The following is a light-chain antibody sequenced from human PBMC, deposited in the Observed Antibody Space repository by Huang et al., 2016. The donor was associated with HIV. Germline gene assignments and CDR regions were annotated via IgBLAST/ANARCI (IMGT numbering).Light chain of an antibody. J-gene: IGKJ2*01. Sequence: DIQMTQSPSSLSASVGDRVTITCRASQAIKNYVAWIQQKPGKAPRSLINRVYGLHSGVPSRFSGSGSGLHFTLNINSRQPEDFAFYYCQQYYTYPYTFGQATKVEI. CDR3: QQYYTYPYT. CDR1: QAIKNY. CDR2: RVY. V-gene: IGKV1-16*01.